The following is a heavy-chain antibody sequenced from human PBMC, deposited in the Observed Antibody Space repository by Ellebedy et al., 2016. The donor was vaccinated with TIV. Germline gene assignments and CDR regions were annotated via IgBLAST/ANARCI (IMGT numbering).Heavy chain of an antibody. CDR1: GFTFSSYW. V-gene: IGHV3-7*04. CDR2: IKQDGSEK. J-gene: IGHJ4*02. CDR3: AREFAGFDY. Sequence: GGSLRLXXAASGFTFSSYWMSWVRQAPGKGLEWVANIKQDGSEKHYVDSVRGRFTISRDNAKNSLFLQMNSLRTEDTAVYYCAREFAGFDYWGQGTLVTVSS.